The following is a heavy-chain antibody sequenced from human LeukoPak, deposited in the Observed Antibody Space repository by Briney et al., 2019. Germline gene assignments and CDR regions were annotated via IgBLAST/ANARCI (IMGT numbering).Heavy chain of an antibody. CDR3: ARHRARGWDRLSY. D-gene: IGHD1-26*01. J-gene: IGHJ4*02. Sequence: SETLSLTCTVSGASLSSSSYYWGWIRQSPGKGLEWIGSIYYSGSTYCNPSLKSRVTISVDTSTNQFSLKLSSVTAADTAMYYCARHRARGWDRLSYWGQGTQVTVSS. CDR1: GASLSSSSYY. CDR2: IYYSGST. V-gene: IGHV4-39*01.